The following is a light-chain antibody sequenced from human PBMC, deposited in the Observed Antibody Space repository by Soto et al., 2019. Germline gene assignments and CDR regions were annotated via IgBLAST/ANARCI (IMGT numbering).Light chain of an antibody. J-gene: IGKJ1*01. Sequence: DIPMTQSPSSLSASVGDRVTITCRASQGISNYLAWYQQKPGKVPKLLIYAASTLQSGVPSRFSGSGSGTDFTLTISSLQPEDVANYYCQKYNRAPWTFGQGDKVEIK. CDR1: QGISNY. CDR3: QKYNRAPWT. V-gene: IGKV1-27*01. CDR2: AAS.